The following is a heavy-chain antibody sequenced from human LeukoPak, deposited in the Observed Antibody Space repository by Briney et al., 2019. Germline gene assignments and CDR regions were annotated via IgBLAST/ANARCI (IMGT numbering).Heavy chain of an antibody. D-gene: IGHD4-11*01. CDR1: GGSISSYY. CDR2: IYYSGSS. V-gene: IGHV4-59*08. CDR3: ARHVMTRGYFDY. J-gene: IGHJ4*02. Sequence: SETLSLTCTVSGGSISSYYWSWIRQPPGKGLEWIGYIYYSGSSNYNPSLKSRVTISVDTSKNQFSLKLSSVTAADTAVYYCARHVMTRGYFDYWGQGTLVTVSS.